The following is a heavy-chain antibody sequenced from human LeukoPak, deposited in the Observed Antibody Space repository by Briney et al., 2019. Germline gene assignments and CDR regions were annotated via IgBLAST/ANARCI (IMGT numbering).Heavy chain of an antibody. D-gene: IGHD6-13*01. CDR2: IYYSGST. J-gene: IGHJ3*02. CDR1: GGSISSYC. V-gene: IGHV4-59*01. CDR3: ARAGYSSSWYGHDAFDI. Sequence: SETLSLTCTVSGGSISSYCWSWIRQPPGKGLEWIGYIYYSGSTNYNPSLKSRVTISVDTSKNQFSLKLSSVTAADTAVYYCARAGYSSSWYGHDAFDIWGQGTMVTVSS.